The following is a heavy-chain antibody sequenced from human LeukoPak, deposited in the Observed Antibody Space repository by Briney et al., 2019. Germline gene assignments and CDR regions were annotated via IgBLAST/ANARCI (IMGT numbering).Heavy chain of an antibody. Sequence: SGGSLSLSCAASGFTLSDYYMRWIRQAPGRGLEWVSYMSSSGTKIYYTGSVKGRFTISRDIAKKSVYLQMNSLRAEDTAVYYCARGGWETYFDYWGLGTLVTVPS. J-gene: IGHJ4*02. D-gene: IGHD1-26*01. V-gene: IGHV3-11*04. CDR1: GFTLSDYY. CDR3: ARGGWETYFDY. CDR2: MSSSGTKI.